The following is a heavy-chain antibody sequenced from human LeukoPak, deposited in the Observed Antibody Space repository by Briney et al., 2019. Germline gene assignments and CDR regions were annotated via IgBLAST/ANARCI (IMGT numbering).Heavy chain of an antibody. CDR3: TRVVHL. CDR1: GITFSRYN. J-gene: IGHJ1*01. V-gene: IGHV3-21*06. Sequence: PGGSLRLSCVASGITFSRYNMNWVRQAPGRGLEWVASISGSSNYIFYADSLKGRFTISRDNAKNSLYLQMDKLTVDDTAVYFCTRVVHLGGEGTLVTVSS. CDR2: ISGSSNYI.